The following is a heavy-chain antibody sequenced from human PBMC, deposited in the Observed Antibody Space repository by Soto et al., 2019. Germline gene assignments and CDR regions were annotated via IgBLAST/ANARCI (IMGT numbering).Heavy chain of an antibody. CDR2: ISYDGSNK. Sequence: PGGSLRLSCSASGFTVSSYGMHWVRQAPGKGLEWVAVISYDGSNKYYADSAKGRFTISRDNSKNTLYLQMNSLRAEDTAVYYCAKVGSSSGSDYWGQGTLVTVSS. D-gene: IGHD6-6*01. CDR3: AKVGSSSGSDY. J-gene: IGHJ4*02. CDR1: GFTVSSYG. V-gene: IGHV3-30*18.